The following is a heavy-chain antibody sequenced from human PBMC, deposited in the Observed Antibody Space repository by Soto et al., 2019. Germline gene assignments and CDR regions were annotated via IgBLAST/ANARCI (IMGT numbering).Heavy chain of an antibody. CDR1: GFTFSDHA. CDR2: VSFDGRHQ. J-gene: IGHJ4*02. CDR3: ARDAHTHLDY. Sequence: QVQLVESGGGVVQPGRSLRLSCAASGFTFSDHAIHWVRQAPGKGLEWVAVVSFDGRHQHYADSVKGRFSVSRDNSKNTVYLQMNSLRAEDTTVYYCARDAHTHLDYWSQGPLLTVSS. V-gene: IGHV3-30*04.